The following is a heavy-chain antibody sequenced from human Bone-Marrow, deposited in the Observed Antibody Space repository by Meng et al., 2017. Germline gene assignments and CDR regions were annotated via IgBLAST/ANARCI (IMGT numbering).Heavy chain of an antibody. CDR1: GYTFTGYY. CDR2: INPNSGGT. CDR3: ARVGKTRVHFQRSGSYYKSYYYYGMDV. J-gene: IGHJ6*02. V-gene: IGHV1-2*02. D-gene: IGHD3-10*01. Sequence: ASVKVSCKASGYTFTGYYMHWVRQAPGQGLEWMGWINPNSGGTNYAQKFQGRVTMTRDTSISTAYMELSRLRSDDTAVYYCARVGKTRVHFQRSGSYYKSYYYYGMDVWGQGTTVTVSS.